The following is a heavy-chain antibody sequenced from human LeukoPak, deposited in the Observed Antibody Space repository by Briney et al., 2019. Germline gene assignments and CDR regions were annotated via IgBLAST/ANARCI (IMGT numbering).Heavy chain of an antibody. CDR2: IYYSGST. CDR1: RGSISDYY. CDR3: ALHEYSYGSSAQGLDY. J-gene: IGHJ4*02. Sequence: SETLSLTCTVSRGSISDYYWSWIRQPPGEGLEWIGYIYYSGSTNYSPSLKSRVTISLDTSKNQFSLKLSSVTAADTAVYYCALHEYSYGSSAQGLDYWGQGTLVTVSS. V-gene: IGHV4-59*01. D-gene: IGHD5-18*01.